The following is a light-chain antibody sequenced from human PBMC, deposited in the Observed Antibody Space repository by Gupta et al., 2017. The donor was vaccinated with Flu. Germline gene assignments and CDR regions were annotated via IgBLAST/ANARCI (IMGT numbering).Light chain of an antibody. J-gene: IGLJ3*02. CDR3: DSWDSNRSAWV. CDR1: SSNVGNNY. Sequence: QSVLTQPPPVSPAPGQKATSSCSGSSSNVGNNYVSWYQQLPATAPNLLIYDNNKRPSGIPDRFSGSKSGTSATLAITGLQAGDEADYYCDSWDSNRSAWVFGGGTKLTVL. CDR2: DNN. V-gene: IGLV1-51*02.